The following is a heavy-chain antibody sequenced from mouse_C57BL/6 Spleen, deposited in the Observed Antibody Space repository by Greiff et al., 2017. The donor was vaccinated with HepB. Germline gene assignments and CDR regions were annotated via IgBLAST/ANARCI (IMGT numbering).Heavy chain of an antibody. D-gene: IGHD2-3*01. CDR2: ISYDGSN. V-gene: IGHV3-6*01. Sequence: DVQLQESGPGLVKPSQSLSLTCSVTGYSITSGYYWNWIRQFPGNKLEWMGYISYDGSNNYNPSLKNQISITRDTSKNQFFLKLNSVTTEDTATYYCARGEIYDGYYVGYFDVWGTGTTVTVSS. CDR3: ARGEIYDGYYVGYFDV. J-gene: IGHJ1*03. CDR1: GYSITSGYY.